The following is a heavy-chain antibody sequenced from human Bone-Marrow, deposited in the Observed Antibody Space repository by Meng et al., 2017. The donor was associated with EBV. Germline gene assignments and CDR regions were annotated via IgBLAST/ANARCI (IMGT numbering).Heavy chain of an antibody. CDR2: INHGGST. J-gene: IGHJ4*02. D-gene: IGHD6-13*01. Sequence: QVQLQQWGAGLLKPSETLSLTCAVYGGSFSGYYWSWIRQPPGKGLEWIGEINHGGSTNYNPSLKSRVTISVDTSKNQFSLKLSSVTAADTAVYYCARGGRSSSWYLGYWGQGTLVTVSS. CDR3: ARGGRSSSWYLGY. V-gene: IGHV4-34*01. CDR1: GGSFSGYY.